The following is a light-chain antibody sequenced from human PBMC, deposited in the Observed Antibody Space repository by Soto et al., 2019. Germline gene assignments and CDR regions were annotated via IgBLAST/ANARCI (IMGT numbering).Light chain of an antibody. CDR3: CSYAGSYTWV. CDR1: SSDVGGYDY. Sequence: QSALTQPRSVSGSPGQSVTISCTGTSSDVGGYDYVSWYQHHPGKAPKLMIYDVSKRPSGVPDRFSGSKSGDTASLTISGLQADEEAYYYCCSYAGSYTWVFGGGTKLTVL. J-gene: IGLJ3*02. CDR2: DVS. V-gene: IGLV2-11*01.